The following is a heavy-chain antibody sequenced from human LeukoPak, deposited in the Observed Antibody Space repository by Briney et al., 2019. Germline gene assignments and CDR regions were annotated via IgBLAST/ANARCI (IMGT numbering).Heavy chain of an antibody. J-gene: IGHJ4*02. D-gene: IGHD1-14*01. CDR2: IYYSGST. CDR3: ARDPNPEDY. Sequence: SETESLTCTVSGGSISSYYWSCIRQPPGKGLEWIGYIYYSGSTNYNPSLKSRVTISVDTSKNQFSLKLSSVTAADTAVYYCARDPNPEDYWGQGTLVTVSS. V-gene: IGHV4-59*01. CDR1: GGSISSYY.